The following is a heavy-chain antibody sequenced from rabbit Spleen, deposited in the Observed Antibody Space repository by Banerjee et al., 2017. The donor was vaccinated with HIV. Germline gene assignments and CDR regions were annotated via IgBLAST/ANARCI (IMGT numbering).Heavy chain of an antibody. Sequence: QEQLEESGGGLVKPEGSLTLTCKASGLDLSSYYYMCWVRQAPGKGPEWIACIYTSSGSTWYASWVNGRFTISSDNAQNTVDLKMTSLTAADTATYFCATDVVGYGAFNLWGPGTLVTVS. V-gene: IGHV1S43*01. D-gene: IGHD3-1*01. CDR1: GLDLSSYYY. J-gene: IGHJ4*01. CDR3: ATDVVGYGAFNL. CDR2: IYTSSGST.